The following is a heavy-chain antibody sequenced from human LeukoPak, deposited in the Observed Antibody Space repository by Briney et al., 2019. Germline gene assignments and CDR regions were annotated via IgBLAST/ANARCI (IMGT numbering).Heavy chain of an antibody. CDR1: GFTFSSYW. J-gene: IGHJ3*02. D-gene: IGHD6-13*01. Sequence: GGSLRFSCAASGFTFSSYWMSWVRQAPGKGLEWVANIKQDGSEKYYVDSVKGRFTISRDNAKNSLYLQMNSLRAEDTAVYYCARDLGQQLRGDAFDIWGQGTMVTVSS. CDR3: ARDLGQQLRGDAFDI. V-gene: IGHV3-7*03. CDR2: IKQDGSEK.